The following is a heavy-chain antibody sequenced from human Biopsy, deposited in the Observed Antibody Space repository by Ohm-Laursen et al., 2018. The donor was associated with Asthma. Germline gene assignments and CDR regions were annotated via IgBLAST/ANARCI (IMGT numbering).Heavy chain of an antibody. D-gene: IGHD1-1*01. V-gene: IGHV3-30*01. J-gene: IGHJ3*02. CDR2: ISKDASTQ. CDR3: VRDSTDDAFDI. CDR1: GFSFSNYA. Sequence: SLRLSCAASGFSFSNYAINWVRQAPGKGLEWVGVISKDASTQDYADSVKGRFTMARDNSKNTLDLQMNSLREEDTAVYYCVRDSTDDAFDIWGQGTVVSVSS.